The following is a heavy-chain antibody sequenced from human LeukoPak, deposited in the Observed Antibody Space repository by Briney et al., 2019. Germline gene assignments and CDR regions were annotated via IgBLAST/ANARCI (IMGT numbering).Heavy chain of an antibody. D-gene: IGHD3-10*01. CDR2: INANSGGT. Sequence: ASVKVSCKASGYTFTSHSIVWVRQAPGQGLEWMGWINANSGGTNYAQKFQGRVTMTRDTSISTAYMELSRLTSDDTAVYYCARDGSGSPYDAFDIWGQGTMVTVSS. CDR1: GYTFTSHS. J-gene: IGHJ3*02. CDR3: ARDGSGSPYDAFDI. V-gene: IGHV1-2*02.